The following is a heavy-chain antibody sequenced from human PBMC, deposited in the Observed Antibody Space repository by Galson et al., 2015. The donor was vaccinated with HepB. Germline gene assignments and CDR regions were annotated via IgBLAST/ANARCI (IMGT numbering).Heavy chain of an antibody. CDR3: ARAPLVVRGVSPYDYYYYYYMDV. Sequence: SVKVSCKASGYTFTSYGISWVRQAPGQGLEWMGWISAYNGNTNYAQKLQGRVTMTTDTSTSTAYMELRSLRSDDTAVYYCARAPLVVRGVSPYDYYYYYYMDVWGKGTTVTVSS. V-gene: IGHV1-18*01. D-gene: IGHD3-10*01. CDR2: ISAYNGNT. CDR1: GYTFTSYG. J-gene: IGHJ6*03.